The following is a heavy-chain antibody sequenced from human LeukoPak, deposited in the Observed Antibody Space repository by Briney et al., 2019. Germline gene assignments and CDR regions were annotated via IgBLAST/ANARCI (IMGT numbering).Heavy chain of an antibody. CDR3: ARPSNWNFAGD. CDR2: IYLGDSAT. Sequence: GESLKISCKGPEYSFTSYSIGWVCQMPGKGLEWMGIIYLGDSATRYSPSFQVQVTISADKPNSTAYLQWSSRKASDAAMYYCARPSNWNFAGDWGQGTLVTVSS. V-gene: IGHV5-51*01. CDR1: EYSFTSYS. J-gene: IGHJ4*02. D-gene: IGHD1-7*01.